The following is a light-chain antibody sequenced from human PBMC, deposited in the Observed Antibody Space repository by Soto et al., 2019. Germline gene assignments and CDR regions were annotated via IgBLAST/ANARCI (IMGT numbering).Light chain of an antibody. CDR1: SSDVGNYDY. V-gene: IGLV2-14*01. Sequence: QSVLTQPASVSGSPGQSITISCTGTSSDVGNYDYVSWYQQHPGKAPQLMIYEVSYRPSGVSNRFSGSKSGNTASLTISGLQAEDEADYYCSCSSYTSSSTLEAVFGTGTKLTVL. CDR3: SCSSYTSSSTLEAV. CDR2: EVS. J-gene: IGLJ1*01.